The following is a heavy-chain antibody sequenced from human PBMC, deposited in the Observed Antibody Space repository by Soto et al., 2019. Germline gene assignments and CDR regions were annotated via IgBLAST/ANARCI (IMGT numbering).Heavy chain of an antibody. CDR3: AKAKNDYNWDNRPPFDY. CDR1: GFTLRNYA. J-gene: IGHJ4*02. D-gene: IGHD1-20*01. V-gene: IGHV3-23*01. CDR2: ISANDVGT. Sequence: VGSLSLSCEASGFTLRNYAMTWVRPAPGKWLEWASLISANDVGTYYAESVKTRFTISTEQSRNTGYLQMDSLRADDTAIYYCAKAKNDYNWDNRPPFDYWGQGTLVTVSS.